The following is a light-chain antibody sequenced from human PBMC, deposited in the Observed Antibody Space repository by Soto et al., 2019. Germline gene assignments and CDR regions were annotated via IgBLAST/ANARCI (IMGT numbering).Light chain of an antibody. CDR3: QQADRLPLT. CDR1: QGVSSW. CDR2: RAS. V-gene: IGKV1D-12*01. J-gene: IGKJ4*01. Sequence: DLQMTQSPSSVPASVGDRVTITCRASQGVSSWLAWYQQKPGKTPSLLIYRASSLQSGVPSRFSGSGSGTDFTLTISSLQPEDFATYYCQQADRLPLTFGGGTKVEMK.